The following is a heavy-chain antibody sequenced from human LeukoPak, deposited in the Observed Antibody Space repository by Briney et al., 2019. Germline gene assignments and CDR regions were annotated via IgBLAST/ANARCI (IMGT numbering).Heavy chain of an antibody. J-gene: IGHJ4*02. V-gene: IGHV1-69*05. D-gene: IGHD5-18*01. Sequence: GSSVKVSCKASGGTFSSYAISWVRQAPGQGLEWMGRIIPIFGTANYAQKFQGRVTITTDESTSTAYMELSRLRSQDTAVYYCARVGGYSYGSHFDYWGQGTLVTVSS. CDR3: ARVGGYSYGSHFDY. CDR2: IIPIFGTA. CDR1: GGTFSSYA.